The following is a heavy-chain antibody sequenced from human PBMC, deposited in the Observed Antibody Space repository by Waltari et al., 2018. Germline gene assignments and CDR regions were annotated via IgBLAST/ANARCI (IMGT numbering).Heavy chain of an antibody. V-gene: IGHV3-7*04. CDR2: IKEDGSQT. J-gene: IGHJ4*02. CDR1: AFTFSSYW. CDR3: ARDRGWNTFDY. Sequence: EVQLVESGGTLVQPGGSLRPSCAASAFTFSSYWITWVSQAPGRGLEWGANIKEDGSQTYYVDSVKGRFTISRDNAKNSLYLQMNSLRAEDTGLYYCARDRGWNTFDYWGQGTLVTVSS. D-gene: IGHD6-19*01.